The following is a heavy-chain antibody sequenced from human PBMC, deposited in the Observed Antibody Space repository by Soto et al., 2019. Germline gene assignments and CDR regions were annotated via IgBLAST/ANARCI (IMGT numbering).Heavy chain of an antibody. Sequence: PGGSLRLSCAASGFTFSRYWMSWVRQAPGKGLEWVANIKQDGSEKYYVDSVKGRFTISRDNAKNSLYLEMNSLRAEDTAVYYCARDIRLGYSYGYGHWGQGTVVTVSS. CDR3: ARDIRLGYSYGYGH. J-gene: IGHJ1*01. D-gene: IGHD5-18*01. CDR2: IKQDGSEK. CDR1: GFTFSRYW. V-gene: IGHV3-7*01.